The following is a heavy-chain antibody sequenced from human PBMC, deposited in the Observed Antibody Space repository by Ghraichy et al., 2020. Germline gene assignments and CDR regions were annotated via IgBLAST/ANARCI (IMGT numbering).Heavy chain of an antibody. J-gene: IGHJ4*02. Sequence: QTLSLTCAASGLTFPDYAMSWVRQAPGKGLEWVGVIRSRVDGGTPQYAASVKGRFSLSRDDSKHIVYLQMNSLKTEDTAVYYCTRDGASVAGTDFWGQGTLVTVSS. V-gene: IGHV3-49*04. D-gene: IGHD6-19*01. CDR2: IRSRVDGGTP. CDR3: TRDGASVAGTDF. CDR1: GLTFPDYA.